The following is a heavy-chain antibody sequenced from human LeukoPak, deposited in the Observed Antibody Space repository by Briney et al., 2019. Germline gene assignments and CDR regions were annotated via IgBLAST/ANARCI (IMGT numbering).Heavy chain of an antibody. V-gene: IGHV3-53*01. D-gene: IGHD5-12*01. Sequence: GGSLRLSCTASGFIVSSTYMSWVRQAPGKGLEWISIIYSSGSTYYADSVKGRFAISRDNAKNSLYLQMNSLRAEDTAEYYCARVWGIVATIIDYWGQGTLVTVAS. CDR1: GFIVSSTY. CDR3: ARVWGIVATIIDY. CDR2: IYSSGST. J-gene: IGHJ4*02.